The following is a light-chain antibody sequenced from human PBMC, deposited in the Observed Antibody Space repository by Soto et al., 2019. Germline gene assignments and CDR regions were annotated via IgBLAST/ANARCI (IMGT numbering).Light chain of an antibody. Sequence: DFQMTQSPSTLSASVGYRFTITCRASQNIRSRLAWFQQKPGKAPKLLIYDASSLESGVPSRFSGSGSGTEFTLTISSLQPDDFATYYCQQYNSYSTFGQGTTVDIK. CDR3: QQYNSYST. CDR1: QNIRSR. CDR2: DAS. J-gene: IGKJ1*01. V-gene: IGKV1-5*01.